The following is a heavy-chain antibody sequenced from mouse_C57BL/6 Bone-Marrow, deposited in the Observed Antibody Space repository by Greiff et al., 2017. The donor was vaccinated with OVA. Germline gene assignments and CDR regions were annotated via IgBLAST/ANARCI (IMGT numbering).Heavy chain of an antibody. V-gene: IGHV1-81*01. CDR3: ANYGNYEAMDY. Sequence: VKLVESGAELARPGASVKLSCKASGYTFTSYGISWVKQRTGQGLEWIGEIYPRSGNTYYNEKFKGKATLTADKSSSTAYMELRSLTSEDSAVYFCANYGNYEAMDYWGQGTSVTVSS. J-gene: IGHJ4*01. CDR1: GYTFTSYG. CDR2: IYPRSGNT. D-gene: IGHD2-1*01.